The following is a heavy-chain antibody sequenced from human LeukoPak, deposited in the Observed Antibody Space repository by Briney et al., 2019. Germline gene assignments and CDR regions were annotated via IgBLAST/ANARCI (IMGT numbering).Heavy chain of an antibody. J-gene: IGHJ5*02. V-gene: IGHV4-30-2*05. CDR2: IYHSGST. CDR3: ARTGGGSCYSCNWFDP. Sequence: SETLSLTCAVSGGSISSGGYSWSWIRQPPGKGLEWIGYIYHSGSTYYNPSLKSRVTISVDTSKNQFSLKLSSVTAADTAVYYCARTGGGSCYSCNWFDPWGQGTLVTVSS. CDR1: GGSISSGGYS. D-gene: IGHD2-15*01.